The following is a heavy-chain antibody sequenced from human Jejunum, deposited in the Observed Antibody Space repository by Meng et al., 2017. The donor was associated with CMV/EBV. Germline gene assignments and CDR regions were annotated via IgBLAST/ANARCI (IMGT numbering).Heavy chain of an antibody. V-gene: IGHV4-4*07. CDR2: IYSSGTT. Sequence: QGQVKESGPGLVKPSETLSLTRTVSGGSISNYYWSWIRQPAGKGLEYIGRIYSSGTTKYNPSLNSRVTMSVDTSKNQFSLKVRSVTAADTAVYLCARHEVVGTAIFDYWGQGTLVTVSS. CDR3: ARHEVVGTAIFDY. J-gene: IGHJ4*02. D-gene: IGHD6-19*01. CDR1: GGSISNYY.